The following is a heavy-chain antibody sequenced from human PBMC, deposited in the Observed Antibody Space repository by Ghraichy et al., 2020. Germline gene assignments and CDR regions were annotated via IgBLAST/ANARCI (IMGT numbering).Heavy chain of an antibody. Sequence: ASVKVSCKASGYTFTSYGISWVRQAPGQGLEWMGWISAYNGNTNYAQKLQGRVTMTTDTSTSTAYMVLRSLRSDDTAVYYCARAFLEYSSSWPRNFDYWGQGTLVTVSS. CDR2: ISAYNGNT. J-gene: IGHJ4*02. CDR1: GYTFTSYG. D-gene: IGHD6-13*01. CDR3: ARAFLEYSSSWPRNFDY. V-gene: IGHV1-18*01.